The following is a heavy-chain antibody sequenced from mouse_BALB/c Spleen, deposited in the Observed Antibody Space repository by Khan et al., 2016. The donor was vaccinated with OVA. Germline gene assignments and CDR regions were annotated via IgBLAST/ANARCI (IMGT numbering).Heavy chain of an antibody. CDR3: ARPPYLSYTMAS. CDR2: INTYTGEP. CDR1: GYTFTKFG. V-gene: IGHV9-3-1*01. D-gene: IGHD2-10*01. Sequence: QIQLVQSGPELKKPGETVKISCKASGYTFTKFGMNWVKQAPGKGLEWMGWINTYTGEPTYADDFKGRFASSMETSASTAYLQINNLIDEDTATYFCARPPYLSYTMASWGQGTSVTVSS. J-gene: IGHJ4*01.